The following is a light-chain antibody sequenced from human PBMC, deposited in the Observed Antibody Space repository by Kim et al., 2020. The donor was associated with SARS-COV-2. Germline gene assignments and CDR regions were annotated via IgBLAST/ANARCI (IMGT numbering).Light chain of an antibody. CDR3: QVWDSSSDRV. Sequence: YELTQPPSVSVAPGKTARITCGGNNIGSKSVHWYQQKPGQAPVLVIYYDSDRPSGIPERFSGSNSGNTATLTISRVEAGDESDYYCQVWDSSSDRVFGG. CDR1: NIGSKS. J-gene: IGLJ3*02. CDR2: YDS. V-gene: IGLV3-21*04.